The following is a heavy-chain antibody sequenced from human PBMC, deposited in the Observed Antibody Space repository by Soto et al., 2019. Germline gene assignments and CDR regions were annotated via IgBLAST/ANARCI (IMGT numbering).Heavy chain of an antibody. Sequence: EASVKVSCKASGYTFTSYYMHWVRQAPGQGLEWMGIINPSGGSTSYAQKFQGRVTMTRDTSTSTVYMELSSLRSEDTAVYYCAREGGYSYGESYYYYYGMDVWGQGTTVTVSS. D-gene: IGHD5-18*01. J-gene: IGHJ6*02. CDR2: INPSGGST. V-gene: IGHV1-46*01. CDR1: GYTFTSYY. CDR3: AREGGYSYGESYYYYYGMDV.